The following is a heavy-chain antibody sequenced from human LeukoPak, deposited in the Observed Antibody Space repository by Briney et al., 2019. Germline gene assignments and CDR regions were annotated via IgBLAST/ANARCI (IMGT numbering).Heavy chain of an antibody. CDR1: GGSISSYY. J-gene: IGHJ3*02. V-gene: IGHV4-59*01. D-gene: IGHD3-22*01. CDR2: IYYSGST. CDR3: ARGGDSSGIYWWRAFDI. Sequence: PSETLSLTCTVSGGSISSYYWSWIRQPPGKGLEWIGYIYYSGSTNYNPSLKSRVTISVDTSKNQFSLKLSSVTAADTAVYYCARGGDSSGIYWWRAFDIWGQGTMVTVSS.